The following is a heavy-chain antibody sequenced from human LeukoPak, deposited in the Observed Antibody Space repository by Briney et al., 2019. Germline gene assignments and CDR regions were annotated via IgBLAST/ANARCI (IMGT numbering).Heavy chain of an antibody. V-gene: IGHV3-7*01. Sequence: GGSLRLSCAASGFTFSSYWMSWVRQAPGKGLEWVANIKEDGSEKYYVDSVKGRFTISRDNAKNSLYLQMNSLRAEDTAAYYCARRDGGHYDILTGYYLYYYYMDVWGKGTTVTVSS. CDR2: IKEDGSEK. CDR1: GFTFSSYW. D-gene: IGHD3-9*01. J-gene: IGHJ6*03. CDR3: ARRDGGHYDILTGYYLYYYYMDV.